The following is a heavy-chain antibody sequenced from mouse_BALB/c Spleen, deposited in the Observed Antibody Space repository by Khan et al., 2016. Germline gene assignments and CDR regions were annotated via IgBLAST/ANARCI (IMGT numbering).Heavy chain of an antibody. Sequence: EVELVESGGGLVKPGGTLTISCAASGFTFSNYCMYWVRQSPEKRLEWVATIRDGGAYTYNPDCVTRRFTSSRDHAKINLYLKMSSRKSEDTGMYYCARTYGNYGYVDVWGAGTTVTVSS. J-gene: IGHJ1*01. D-gene: IGHD1-1*02. CDR3: ARTYGNYGYVDV. CDR1: GFTFSNYC. V-gene: IGHV5-4*02. CDR2: IRDGGAYT.